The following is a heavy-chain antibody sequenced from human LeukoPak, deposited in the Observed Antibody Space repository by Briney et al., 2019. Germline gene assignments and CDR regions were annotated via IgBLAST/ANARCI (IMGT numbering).Heavy chain of an antibody. D-gene: IGHD3-9*01. V-gene: IGHV3-23*01. Sequence: PGGSLRLSCAASGFTVSSNYMSWVRQAPGKGLEWVSAISGSGGSTYYADSVKGRFTISRDNSKNTLYLQMNSLRAEDTAVYYCAKITYYDILTAFDYWGQGTLVTVSS. J-gene: IGHJ4*02. CDR2: ISGSGGST. CDR1: GFTVSSNY. CDR3: AKITYYDILTAFDY.